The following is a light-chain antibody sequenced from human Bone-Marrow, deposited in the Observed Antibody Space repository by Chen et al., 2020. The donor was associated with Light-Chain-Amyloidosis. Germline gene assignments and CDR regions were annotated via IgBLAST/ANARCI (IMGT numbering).Light chain of an antibody. CDR3: SSYAGSNNKVV. J-gene: IGLJ2*01. Sequence: QSALTQPPSASGSPGQSVTISCTGTSSDVGGYNYVSWYPQHPGKAPKLMIYEVSKRHSGVTARFSGSKSGKTASLPVCGLQAEDAADYYCSSYAGSNNKVVFGGGTKLTVL. V-gene: IGLV2-8*01. CDR2: EVS. CDR1: SSDVGGYNY.